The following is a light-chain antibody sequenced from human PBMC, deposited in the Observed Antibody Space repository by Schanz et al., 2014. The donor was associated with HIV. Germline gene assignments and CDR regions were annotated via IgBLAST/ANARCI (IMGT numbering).Light chain of an antibody. CDR2: DVS. CDR1: SSDVGGYNY. V-gene: IGLV2-14*03. Sequence: QSALTQPASVSGSPGQSITISCTGTSSDVGGYNYVSWYQQHPGKAPKLMIYDVSYRPSGVSNRFSGSRSGNTASLTVSGLQADDEADYYCSSFAGSRNLLFGGGTKLTVL. J-gene: IGLJ3*02. CDR3: SSFAGSRNLL.